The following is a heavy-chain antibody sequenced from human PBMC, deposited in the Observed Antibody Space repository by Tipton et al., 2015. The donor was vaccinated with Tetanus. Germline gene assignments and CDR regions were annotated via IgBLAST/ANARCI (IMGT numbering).Heavy chain of an antibody. CDR2: IYYSGST. J-gene: IGHJ4*02. D-gene: IGHD6-25*01. V-gene: IGHV4-59*08. CDR1: GGSISSYY. CDR3: ARHAARNSDFDY. Sequence: TLSLTCTVSGGSISSYYWSWIRQPPGKGLEWIGYIYYSGSTNYNPSLKRRVTISVDTSKNQVSLKLSSVTAADTAVYYCARHAARNSDFDYWGQGTPVTVSS.